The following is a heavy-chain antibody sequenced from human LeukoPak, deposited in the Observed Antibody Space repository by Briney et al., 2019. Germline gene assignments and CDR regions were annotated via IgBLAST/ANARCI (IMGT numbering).Heavy chain of an antibody. J-gene: IGHJ4*02. CDR1: GFTFSSYS. CDR3: ARDSPLDTIFGVVMKLDY. CDR2: ISSSSSYI. V-gene: IGHV3-21*01. Sequence: PGGSLRLSCAASGFTFSSYSMNWVRQAPGKGLEWVSSISSSSSYIYYADSVKGRFTISRDNAKNSLYLQMNSLRAEDTAVYYCARDSPLDTIFGVVMKLDYWGQGTLVTVSS. D-gene: IGHD3-3*01.